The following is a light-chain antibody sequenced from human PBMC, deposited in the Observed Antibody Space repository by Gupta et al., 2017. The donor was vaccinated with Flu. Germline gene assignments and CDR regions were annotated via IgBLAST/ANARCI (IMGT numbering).Light chain of an antibody. CDR1: QSIRNW. V-gene: IGKV1-5*03. J-gene: IGKJ2*01. Sequence: PSTLSASVGDRVTITCRASQSIRNWLAWYQQKPGKAPSLLIYKASSLEGGVPSRFSGSGSGTEFTLTISSLQPEDSATYYCQQEDTYLGTFGQGTKLEIK. CDR3: QQEDTYLGT. CDR2: KAS.